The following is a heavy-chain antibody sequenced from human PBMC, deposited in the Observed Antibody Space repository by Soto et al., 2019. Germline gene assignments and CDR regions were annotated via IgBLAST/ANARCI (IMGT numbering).Heavy chain of an antibody. CDR3: ARGLLGPRWGTGGITGTNGTYYYYYGMDV. V-gene: IGHV4-4*07. CDR2: IYTSGST. CDR1: GGSISSYY. D-gene: IGHD1-20*01. Sequence: PSETLSLTCTVSGGSISSYYWSWIRQPAGKGLEWIGRIYTSGSTNYNPSLKSRVTMSVDTSKNQFSLKLSSVTAADTAVYYCARGLLGPRWGTGGITGTNGTYYYYYGMDVWGQGTTVTVSS. J-gene: IGHJ6*02.